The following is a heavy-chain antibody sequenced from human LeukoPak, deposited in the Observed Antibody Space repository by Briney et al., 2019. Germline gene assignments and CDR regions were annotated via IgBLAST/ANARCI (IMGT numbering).Heavy chain of an antibody. CDR2: FDPEDGET. CDR1: GYTLTELS. Sequence: ASVKVSCKVSGYTLTELSMHWVRQAPGKGLEWMGGFDPEDGETIYAQKFQGRVTMSEDTSTDTAYMELSSLRSEDTAVYYCAKDRSESYGVGGYFDYWGQGNLVTVSS. V-gene: IGHV1-24*01. D-gene: IGHD1-26*01. CDR3: AKDRSESYGVGGYFDY. J-gene: IGHJ4*02.